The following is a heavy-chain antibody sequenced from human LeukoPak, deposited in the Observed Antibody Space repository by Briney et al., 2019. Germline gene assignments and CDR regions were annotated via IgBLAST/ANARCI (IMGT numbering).Heavy chain of an antibody. D-gene: IGHD2-15*01. Sequence: ESGPTLVKPTQTLTLTCTFTGFSLSTSGVGVGWIRQPPGKALEWLALIYWDDDKRYSPSLKSRLTITKDTSKNQVVLTMANMDPVDTATYYCARSVVAATYFDYWGQGTLVTVSS. V-gene: IGHV2-5*02. CDR1: GFSLSTSGVG. CDR3: ARSVVAATYFDY. J-gene: IGHJ4*02. CDR2: IYWDDDK.